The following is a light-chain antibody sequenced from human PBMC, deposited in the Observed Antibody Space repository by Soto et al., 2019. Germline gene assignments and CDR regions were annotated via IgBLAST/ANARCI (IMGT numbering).Light chain of an antibody. V-gene: IGKV1-6*01. J-gene: IGKJ5*01. CDR3: LKENIYPLLFGGGTKVT. Sequence: AIQMTQSPSSLSASVGDRVTITCRASQGIRDDLGWYQQKPGKAPKLLIYSASTLQSGVPSRFNGSGSGTISTPPISRLRPEDSEIFYCLKENIYPLLFGGGTKVTF. CDR2: SAS. CDR1: QGIRDD.